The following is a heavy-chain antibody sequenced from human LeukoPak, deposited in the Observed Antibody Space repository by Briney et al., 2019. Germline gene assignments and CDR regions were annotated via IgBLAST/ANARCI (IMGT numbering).Heavy chain of an antibody. J-gene: IGHJ6*02. CDR2: ISGSGGST. CDR3: TTDTYCSSSRCWVDV. D-gene: IGHD2-2*01. Sequence: PGGSLRLSCAASGFTFSSYAMSWVRQAPGKGLEWVSAISGSGGSTYYADSVKGRFTISRDNSKNTLYLQMNSLRAEDTAVYYCTTDTYCSSSRCWVDVWGQGTTVTVSS. CDR1: GFTFSSYA. V-gene: IGHV3-23*01.